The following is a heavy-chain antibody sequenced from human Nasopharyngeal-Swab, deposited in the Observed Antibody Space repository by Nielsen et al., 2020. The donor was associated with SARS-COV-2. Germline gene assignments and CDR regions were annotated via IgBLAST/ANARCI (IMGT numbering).Heavy chain of an antibody. CDR3: ARDGDYSSPDMDV. D-gene: IGHD6-13*01. V-gene: IGHV4-4*02. Sequence: WIGQPPGKGLEWIGEIYHSGSTNYNPSLKSRVTISVDKSKNQFSLKLSSVTAADTAVYYCARDGDYSSPDMDVWGKGTTVTVSS. J-gene: IGHJ6*03. CDR2: IYHSGST.